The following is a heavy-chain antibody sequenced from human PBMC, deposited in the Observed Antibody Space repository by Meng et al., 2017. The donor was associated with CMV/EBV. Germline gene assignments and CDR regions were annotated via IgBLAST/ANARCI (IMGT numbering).Heavy chain of an antibody. CDR2: INTKGGSN. J-gene: IGHJ4*02. CDR1: GYTTAYYQ. CDR3: AGHDFLVVYDPPFDC. V-gene: IGHV1-2*02. Sequence: GYTTAYYQRGWLRHPPGQVLELMGWINTKGGSNNYAQKYQGSVTMTGDTVNSTSYIKLWIKTSDNTAFYYGAGHDFLVVYDPPFDCWGQGALVTVSS. D-gene: IGHD2-8*02.